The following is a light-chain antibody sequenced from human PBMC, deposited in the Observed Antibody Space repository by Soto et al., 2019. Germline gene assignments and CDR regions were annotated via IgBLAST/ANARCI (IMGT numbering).Light chain of an antibody. CDR3: SSYTSSRTGV. CDR1: SSDVGGYNY. Sequence: QSVLTQPASVSGSPGQSITISCTGTSSDVGGYNYVSWYQQHPGKAPKLMIYDVGNRPSGVSNRFSGSKSGNTASLTISGLQAEDEADYYCSSYTSSRTGVFGTGTKVTVL. V-gene: IGLV2-14*01. J-gene: IGLJ1*01. CDR2: DVG.